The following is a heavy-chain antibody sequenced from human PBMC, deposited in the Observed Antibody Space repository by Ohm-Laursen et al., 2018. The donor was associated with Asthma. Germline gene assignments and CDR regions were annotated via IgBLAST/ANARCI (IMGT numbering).Heavy chain of an antibody. V-gene: IGHV4-34*01. D-gene: IGHD1-26*01. CDR1: GGSFSGYY. CDR2: INHSGST. J-gene: IGHJ3*02. Sequence: GTLSLTCAVYGGSFSGYYWSWIRQPPGKGLEWIGEINHSGSTNYNPSLKSRVTISVDTSKNQFSLKLSSVTAADTAVYYCARQLGSAFDIWGQGTMVTVSS. CDR3: ARQLGSAFDI.